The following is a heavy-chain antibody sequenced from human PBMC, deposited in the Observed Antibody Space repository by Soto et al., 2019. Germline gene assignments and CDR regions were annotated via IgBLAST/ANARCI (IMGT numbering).Heavy chain of an antibody. CDR3: ATIWWGQPRHNYYYGMDV. Sequence: SETLSLTCAVYGGSGGSFSGYYWSWIRQPPGMGLEWIGEINHSGSTNYNPSLKSRVTISVDTSKNSLRAEDTALYYCAKGLRGVATIWWGQPRHNYYYGMDVWGQGTTVTVSS. D-gene: IGHD5-12*01. J-gene: IGHJ6*02. CDR2: INHSGST. CDR1: GGSGGSFSGYY. V-gene: IGHV4-34*01.